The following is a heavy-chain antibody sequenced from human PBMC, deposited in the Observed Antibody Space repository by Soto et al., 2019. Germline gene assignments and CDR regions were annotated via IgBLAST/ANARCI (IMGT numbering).Heavy chain of an antibody. CDR1: GGTFSSYA. V-gene: IGHV1-69*13. CDR2: IIPIFGTA. D-gene: IGHD5-12*01. Sequence: ASVKVSCKASGGTFSSYAISWVRQAPGQGLEWMGGIIPIFGTANYAQKFQGRVTITADESTSTAYMELSSLRSEDTAVYYCARGLYSGYDLWNYYYGRDGWGQGTTVTVSS. CDR3: ARGLYSGYDLWNYYYGRDG. J-gene: IGHJ6*02.